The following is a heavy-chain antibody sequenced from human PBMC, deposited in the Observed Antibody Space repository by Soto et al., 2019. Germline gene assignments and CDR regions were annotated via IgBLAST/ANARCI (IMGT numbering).Heavy chain of an antibody. J-gene: IGHJ4*02. V-gene: IGHV3-23*01. D-gene: IGHD4-17*01. Sequence: EVQLLESGGGLVQPGGSLRLSCAASGFMFSSYVMIWVRQAPGKGLEWVSGVSGSGSRTYYADSVKGRFSISRDNSRNTLYLQLNSLRAEDTAVYYCAVLTTVTDADYWGQGTLVTVPS. CDR2: VSGSGSRT. CDR3: AVLTTVTDADY. CDR1: GFMFSSYV.